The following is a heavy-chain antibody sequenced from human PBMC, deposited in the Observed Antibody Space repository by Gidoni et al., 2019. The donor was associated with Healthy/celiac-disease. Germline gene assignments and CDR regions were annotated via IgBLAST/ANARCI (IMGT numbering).Heavy chain of an antibody. Sequence: QVQLQESGPGLVKPSETLSLTCTVSGGSISSYYWSWIRQPPGKGLEWIGYIYYSGSTNYNPSLKSRVTISVDTSKNQFSLKLSSVTAADTAVYYCARDHYDFWSGHPVGGDAFDIWGQGTMVTVSS. J-gene: IGHJ3*02. CDR1: GGSISSYY. CDR2: IYYSGST. D-gene: IGHD3-3*01. CDR3: ARDHYDFWSGHPVGGDAFDI. V-gene: IGHV4-59*01.